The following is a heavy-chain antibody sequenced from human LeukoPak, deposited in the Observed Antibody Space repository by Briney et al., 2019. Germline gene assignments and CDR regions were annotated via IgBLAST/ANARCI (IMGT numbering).Heavy chain of an antibody. Sequence: GGSLRLSCAASGFTFSSYGMHWVRQAPGKGLEWVAVISYDGSNKYYADSVKGRFTISRDNSKNTLYQQMNSLRAEDTAVYYCAKTDSSGYYHDYWGQGTLVTVSS. J-gene: IGHJ4*02. CDR3: AKTDSSGYYHDY. CDR2: ISYDGSNK. V-gene: IGHV3-30*18. CDR1: GFTFSSYG. D-gene: IGHD3-22*01.